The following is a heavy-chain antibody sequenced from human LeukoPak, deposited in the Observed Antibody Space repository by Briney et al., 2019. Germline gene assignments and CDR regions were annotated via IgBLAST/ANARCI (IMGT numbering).Heavy chain of an antibody. CDR1: GGSISSSSYY. Sequence: PSETLSLTCTVSGGSISSSSYYWGWIRQPPGKGLEWIGSIYYSGSTYYNPSLKSRVTISVDTSKNQFSLKLSSVTAADTAVYYCARVPYYYDSSGYIPGPNDYWGQGTLVTVSS. V-gene: IGHV4-39*07. J-gene: IGHJ4*02. CDR2: IYYSGST. CDR3: ARVPYYYDSSGYIPGPNDY. D-gene: IGHD3-22*01.